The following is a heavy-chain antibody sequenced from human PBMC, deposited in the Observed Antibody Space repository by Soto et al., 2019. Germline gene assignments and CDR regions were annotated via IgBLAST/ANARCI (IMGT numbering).Heavy chain of an antibody. D-gene: IGHD6-19*01. CDR2: ISSSSSTI. CDR3: ARDWMYSSGWYKLSDGY. J-gene: IGHJ4*02. Sequence: GGSLRLSCAASGFTFSSYSMNWVRQAPGKGLEWVSYISSSSSTIYYADSVKGRFTISRDNAKNSLYLQMNSLRDEDTAVYYCARDWMYSSGWYKLSDGYWGQGTLVTVSS. CDR1: GFTFSSYS. V-gene: IGHV3-48*02.